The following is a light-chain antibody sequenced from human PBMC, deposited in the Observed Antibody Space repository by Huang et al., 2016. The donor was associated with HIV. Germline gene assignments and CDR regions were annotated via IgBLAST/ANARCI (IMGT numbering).Light chain of an antibody. CDR1: QSISRY. CDR2: SAS. Sequence: DILMTQSPSSLSASVGERVTITCRASQSISRYLICYQQKPGKAPKVLIHSASSLQSGVPSRFSGSGSGTDFTLTISRLQTEDFATYYCQQSYSSPPTFGQGTKVEIK. CDR3: QQSYSSPPT. V-gene: IGKV1-39*01. J-gene: IGKJ2*01.